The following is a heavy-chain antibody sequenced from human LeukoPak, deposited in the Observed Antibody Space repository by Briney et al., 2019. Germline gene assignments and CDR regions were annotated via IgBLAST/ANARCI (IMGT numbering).Heavy chain of an antibody. CDR1: GGSISSYY. Sequence: SETLSLTCTVSGGSISSYYWSWIRQPAGKGLEWIGRIYTSGSTNYNPSLKNRVTISVDTSKNQFSLKLSSVTAADTAVYYCARDGYYYDSSGYLSVRAFDIWGQGTMVTVSS. D-gene: IGHD3-22*01. V-gene: IGHV4-4*07. CDR3: ARDGYYYDSSGYLSVRAFDI. CDR2: IYTSGST. J-gene: IGHJ3*02.